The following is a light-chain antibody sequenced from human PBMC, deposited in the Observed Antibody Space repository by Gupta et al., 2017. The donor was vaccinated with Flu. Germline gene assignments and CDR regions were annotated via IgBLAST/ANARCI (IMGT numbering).Light chain of an antibody. CDR2: DVT. Sequence: GQSVAIYCTGTSSDIGTYNYVSGYQQHPGKAHKLIIYDVTKRPSGVPDRFTGSKSGNTASLTISGLEADDECYYHCHSYGAASYFGGGTKLTVL. CDR1: SSDIGTYNY. J-gene: IGLJ2*01. CDR3: HSYGAASY. V-gene: IGLV2-11*03.